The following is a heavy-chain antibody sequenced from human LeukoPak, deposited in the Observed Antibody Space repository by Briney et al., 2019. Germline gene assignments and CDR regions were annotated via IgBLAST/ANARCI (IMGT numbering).Heavy chain of an antibody. CDR1: GGSITNTNY. J-gene: IGHJ4*02. V-gene: IGHV4-4*02. CDR3: AREGGPYRPLDY. CDR2: VNLQGST. Sequence: SETLSLTCGVSGGSITNTNYWTWVRQPPGKGLEWIGEVNLQGSTNYNPSLMGRVATAVDTSENHISLQLTSVTAADTAVYYCAREGGPYRPLDYSGQGTLVTVSS.